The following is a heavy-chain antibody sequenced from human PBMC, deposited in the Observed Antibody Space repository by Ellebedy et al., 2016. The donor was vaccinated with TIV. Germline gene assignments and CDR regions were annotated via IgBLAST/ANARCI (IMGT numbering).Heavy chain of an antibody. CDR3: ARRISGTYGDDAFDI. V-gene: IGHV3-53*01. D-gene: IGHD1-20*01. J-gene: IGHJ3*02. Sequence: GGSLRLSCAASGFTVSYTYMNWVRQAPGKGLAWVSVIHTGGDTYYADSVKGRFTISRDSSKNTVFLQMNSLRAEDTALYYCARRISGTYGDDAFDIWGQGTMVTVSS. CDR1: GFTVSYTY. CDR2: IHTGGDT.